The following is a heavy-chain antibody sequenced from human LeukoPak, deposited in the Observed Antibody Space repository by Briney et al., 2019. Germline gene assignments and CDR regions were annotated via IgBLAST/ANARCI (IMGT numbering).Heavy chain of an antibody. CDR3: ARDQTVGDFWSGYLEKDAFDI. CDR1: GGSISSSSYY. V-gene: IGHV4-39*07. J-gene: IGHJ3*02. Sequence: SETLSLTCTVSGGSISSSSYYWGWIRQPPGKGLEWIGSIYYSGSIYYNPSPKSRVTISVDTSKNQFSLKLSSVTAADTAVYYCARDQTVGDFWSGYLEKDAFDIWGQGTMVTVSS. CDR2: IYYSGSI. D-gene: IGHD3-3*01.